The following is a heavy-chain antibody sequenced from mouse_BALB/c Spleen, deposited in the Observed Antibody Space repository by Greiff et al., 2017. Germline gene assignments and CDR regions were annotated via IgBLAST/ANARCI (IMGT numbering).Heavy chain of an antibody. J-gene: IGHJ4*01. D-gene: IGHD2-14*01. Sequence: DVQLQESGPGLVKPSQSLSLTCTVTGYSITSDYAWNWIRQFPGNKLEWMGYISYSGSTSYNPSLKSRISITRDTSKNQFFLQLNSVTTEDTATYYCASRYDYAMDYWGQGTSVTVSS. CDR3: ASRYDYAMDY. V-gene: IGHV3-2*02. CDR2: ISYSGST. CDR1: GYSITSDYA.